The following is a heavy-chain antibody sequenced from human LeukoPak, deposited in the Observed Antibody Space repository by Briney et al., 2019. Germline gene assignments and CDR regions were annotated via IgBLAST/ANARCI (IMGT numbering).Heavy chain of an antibody. CDR1: GGSISSYY. CDR2: IYYSGIT. D-gene: IGHD3-16*01. V-gene: IGHV4-59*01. Sequence: SETLSLTCTVSGGSISSYYWSWIRQPPGKGLEWIGYIYYSGITNYNPSLKSRVTISVDTSKNQFSLKLSSVTAADTAVYYCARTSQGEFDYWGQGTLVTVSS. J-gene: IGHJ4*02. CDR3: ARTSQGEFDY.